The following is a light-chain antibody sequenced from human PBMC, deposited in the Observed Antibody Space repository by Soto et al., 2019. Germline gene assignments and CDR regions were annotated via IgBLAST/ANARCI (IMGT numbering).Light chain of an antibody. CDR2: AAS. CDR1: QNINSY. Sequence: DIQMPQSPSSLSASVGDRVTITCRASQNINSYLNWYQQKVGKAPKLLINAASTLQSVVTLRFRGSGSRTDFTLTISSLPPEDFATYYCQESYTLHTFGGGTKVEIK. CDR3: QESYTLHT. V-gene: IGKV1-39*01. J-gene: IGKJ4*01.